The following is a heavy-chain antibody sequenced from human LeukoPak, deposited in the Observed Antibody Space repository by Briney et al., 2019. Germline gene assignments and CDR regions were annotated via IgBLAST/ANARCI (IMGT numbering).Heavy chain of an antibody. D-gene: IGHD6-13*01. CDR1: GYSISSGYY. Sequence: PLETLSLTCAVSGYSISSGYYWGWIRQPPGKGLEWIGSIYHSGSTYYNPSLKSRVTISVDTSKNQFPLKLSSVTAADTAVYYCARLKSAAGNYYFDYWGQGTLVTVSS. CDR3: ARLKSAAGNYYFDY. V-gene: IGHV4-38-2*01. J-gene: IGHJ4*02. CDR2: IYHSGST.